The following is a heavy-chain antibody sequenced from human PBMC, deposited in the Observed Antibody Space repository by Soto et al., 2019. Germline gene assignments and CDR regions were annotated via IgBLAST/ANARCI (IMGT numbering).Heavy chain of an antibody. Sequence: VASVKVSCKVSGYTLTELSMHWVRQAPGKGLEWMGGFDPEDGETIYAQKFQGRVTMTEDTSTDTAYMELSSLRSEDTAVYYCATSQTGTPDAFDIWGQGTMVTVSS. CDR2: FDPEDGET. D-gene: IGHD1-1*01. J-gene: IGHJ3*02. CDR1: GYTLTELS. CDR3: ATSQTGTPDAFDI. V-gene: IGHV1-24*01.